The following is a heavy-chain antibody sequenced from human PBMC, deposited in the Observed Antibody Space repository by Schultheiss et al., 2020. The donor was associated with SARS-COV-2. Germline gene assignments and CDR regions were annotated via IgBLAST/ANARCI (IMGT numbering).Heavy chain of an antibody. CDR3: ARVFYGSGSYYTDYYYYYMDV. D-gene: IGHD3-10*01. V-gene: IGHV4-34*01. CDR1: GGSFSGYY. Sequence: SETLSLTCAVYGGSFSGYYWSWIRQPPGKGLEWIGEINHSGSTNYNPSLKSRVTISVDTSKNQFSLKLSSVTAADTAVYYCARVFYGSGSYYTDYYYYYMDVWGKGTTVTVSS. J-gene: IGHJ6*03. CDR2: INHSGST.